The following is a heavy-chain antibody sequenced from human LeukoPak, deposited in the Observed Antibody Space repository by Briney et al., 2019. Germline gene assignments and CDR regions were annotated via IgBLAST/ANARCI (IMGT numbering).Heavy chain of an antibody. J-gene: IGHJ4*02. D-gene: IGHD4/OR15-4a*01. CDR3: ARTPLTMVVRAHFDY. V-gene: IGHV3-23*01. Sequence: TGGSLRLSCAASGFTFSSYAMSWVRQAPGKGLEWVSTMSGSGAITYYADSVKGRFTISRDNSKNTLYLQMNSLRAEDTAVYYCARTPLTMVVRAHFDYWGQGTLVTVSS. CDR2: MSGSGAIT. CDR1: GFTFSSYA.